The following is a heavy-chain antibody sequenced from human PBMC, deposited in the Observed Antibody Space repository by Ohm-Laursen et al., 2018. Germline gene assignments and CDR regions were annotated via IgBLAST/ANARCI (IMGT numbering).Heavy chain of an antibody. Sequence: SVKVSCKAYGAAFIGYVINWVRQATGRGLEWMGGMNPDRGTSYYAAKFHGRLTMTRSTAITTAYIELSSLRSEDKAVYFCARGSVLGSQMVHARSGMDVWGQGTTVTVSS. D-gene: IGHD2-8*01. CDR2: MNPDRGTS. CDR3: ARGSVLGSQMVHARSGMDV. V-gene: IGHV1-8*01. J-gene: IGHJ6*02. CDR1: GAAFIGYV.